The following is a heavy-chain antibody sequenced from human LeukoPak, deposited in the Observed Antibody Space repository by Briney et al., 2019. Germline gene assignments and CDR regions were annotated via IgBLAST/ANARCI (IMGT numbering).Heavy chain of an antibody. CDR1: AGTFSSYT. D-gene: IGHD3-22*01. V-gene: IGHV1-69*02. CDR2: IIPILGIA. J-gene: IGHJ3*02. CDR3: ARAQDSSGYDAFDI. Sequence: SVKVSCKASAGTFSSYTISWVRQAPGQGLEWMGRIIPILGIANYAQKFQGRVTITADKSTSTAYMELSSLRSEDTAVYYCARAQDSSGYDAFDIWGQGTMVTVSS.